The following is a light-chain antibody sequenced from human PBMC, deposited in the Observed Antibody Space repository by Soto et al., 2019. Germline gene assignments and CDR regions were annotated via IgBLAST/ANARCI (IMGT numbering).Light chain of an antibody. J-gene: IGKJ2*01. CDR2: GAS. V-gene: IGKV3-15*01. CDR1: QSVGTN. CDR3: QQYNNWPPRYT. Sequence: EIVLTQSPATLSVSLREAATLSCRASQSVGTNLAWYQQKPGQAPRLLIYGASTSATGIPARFSGSGSGTEFTLTISGLQSEDFAVYYCQQYNNWPPRYTFGQGTKLEIK.